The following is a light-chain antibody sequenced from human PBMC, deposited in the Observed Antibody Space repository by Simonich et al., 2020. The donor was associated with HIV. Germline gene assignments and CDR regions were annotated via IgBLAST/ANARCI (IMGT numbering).Light chain of an antibody. Sequence: QSALTQPASVSGSPGQSSTISCTGTSSDVGSYNLVSWYQHHPGKAPKLMIYDGNKRPSGGSNRFSGSKSGNTASLTISGLQAEDEADYYCCSYAGSSTYVFGTGTKVTVL. CDR2: DGN. V-gene: IGLV2-23*01. CDR1: SSDVGSYNL. CDR3: CSYAGSSTYV. J-gene: IGLJ1*01.